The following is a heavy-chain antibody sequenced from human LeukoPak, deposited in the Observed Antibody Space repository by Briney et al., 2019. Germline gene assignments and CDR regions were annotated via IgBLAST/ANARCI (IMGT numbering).Heavy chain of an antibody. Sequence: ASVKVSCKVSGYTLTELSMHWVRRAPGKGLEWMGGFDPEDGETIYAQKFQGRVTMTEDTSTDTAYMELSSLRSEDTAVYYCAKDFRRYGSGSHPGDYWGQGTLVTVSS. CDR1: GYTLTELS. CDR3: AKDFRRYGSGSHPGDY. CDR2: FDPEDGET. D-gene: IGHD3-10*01. V-gene: IGHV1-24*01. J-gene: IGHJ4*02.